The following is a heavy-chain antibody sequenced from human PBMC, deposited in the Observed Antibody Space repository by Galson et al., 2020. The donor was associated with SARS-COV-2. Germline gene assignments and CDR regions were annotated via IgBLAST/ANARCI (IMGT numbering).Heavy chain of an antibody. CDR1: GYTYVNYG. Sequence: ASVKVSCKASGYTYVNYGITWVRQAPGQGLEWMGWISGYNGNTNYAQRLQGRVTMTTDTSTSTAYMELRSLRSDDTAVYYCARVDVAVAGTWSSSLDPWGQGTLVTVSS. V-gene: IGHV1-18*01. D-gene: IGHD6-19*01. CDR3: ARVDVAVAGTWSSSLDP. CDR2: ISGYNGNT. J-gene: IGHJ5*02.